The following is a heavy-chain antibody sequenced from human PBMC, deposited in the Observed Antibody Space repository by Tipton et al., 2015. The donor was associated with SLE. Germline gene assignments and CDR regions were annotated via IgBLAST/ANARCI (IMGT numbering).Heavy chain of an antibody. Sequence: TLSLTCAVYGGSLSGYYWSWIRQSPGKGLEWIDDINHVGRTNYNPSLRSRATISVDTSENQFSLKLSSVSAADTAVYYCARDKYCTGGSCFDWYFDVWGRGTLVTVSS. CDR2: INHVGRT. CDR1: GGSLSGYY. D-gene: IGHD2-15*01. V-gene: IGHV4-34*01. J-gene: IGHJ2*01. CDR3: ARDKYCTGGSCFDWYFDV.